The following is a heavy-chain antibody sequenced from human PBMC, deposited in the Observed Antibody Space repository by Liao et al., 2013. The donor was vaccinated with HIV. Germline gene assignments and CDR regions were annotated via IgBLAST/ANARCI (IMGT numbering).Heavy chain of an antibody. CDR1: GGSFSYYY. Sequence: QVQLQQWGAGLLQPSETLSLTCAVYGGSFSYYYWTWIRQPPGKGLEWIGEINHSGSTNYNPSLESRVTISVDTSKNQFSLKLSSVTAADTAVYYCARDRGNLDYDSSAYYPVRGAFDIWGQGTMVT. J-gene: IGHJ3*02. V-gene: IGHV4-34*01. D-gene: IGHD3-22*01. CDR2: INHSGST. CDR3: ARDRGNLDYDSSAYYPVRGAFDI.